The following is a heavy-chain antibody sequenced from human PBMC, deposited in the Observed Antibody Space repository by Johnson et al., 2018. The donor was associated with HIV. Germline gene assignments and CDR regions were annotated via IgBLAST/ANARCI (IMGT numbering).Heavy chain of an antibody. CDR1: GFTFSSYG. J-gene: IGHJ3*02. V-gene: IGHV3-33*01. CDR3: ARDRKSGSYGVDAFDI. D-gene: IGHD1-26*01. CDR2: IGYDGSNK. Sequence: QVQLVESGGGVVQPGRSLRLSCAASGFTFSSYGMHWVRQAPGKGLEWVAVIGYDGSNKYYADSVKGRFTISRYNAKNSLYLQMNSLRAEDTAVYYCARDRKSGSYGVDAFDIWGQGTMVTVSS.